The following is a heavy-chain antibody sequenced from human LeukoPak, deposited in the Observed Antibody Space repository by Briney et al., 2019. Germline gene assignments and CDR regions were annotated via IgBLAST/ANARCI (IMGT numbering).Heavy chain of an antibody. D-gene: IGHD1-1*01. CDR1: GFTFSSYA. CDR3: ARGLTWKAPDY. CDR2: IYSAGYT. Sequence: GGSLRLSCAASGFTFSSYAMSWVRQAPGKGLEWVSIIYSAGYTYYADSVKGRFTISRDNSKNTLYLQMNSLRAEDTAVYYCARGLTWKAPDYWGQGTLVTVSS. J-gene: IGHJ4*02. V-gene: IGHV3-66*01.